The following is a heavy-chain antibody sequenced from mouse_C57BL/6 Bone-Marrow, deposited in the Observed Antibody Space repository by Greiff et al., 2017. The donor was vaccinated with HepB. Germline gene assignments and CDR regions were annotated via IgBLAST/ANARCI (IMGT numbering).Heavy chain of an antibody. CDR3: ARMGTTVVATSPFAY. CDR1: GYTFTDYY. Sequence: EVKLQESGPVLVKPGASVKMSCKASGYTFTDYYMNWVKQSHGKSLEWIGVINPYNGGTSYNQKFKGKATLTVDKSSSTAYMELNSLTSEDSAVYYCARMGTTVVATSPFAYWGQGTLVTVSA. J-gene: IGHJ3*01. V-gene: IGHV1-19*01. CDR2: INPYNGGT. D-gene: IGHD1-1*01.